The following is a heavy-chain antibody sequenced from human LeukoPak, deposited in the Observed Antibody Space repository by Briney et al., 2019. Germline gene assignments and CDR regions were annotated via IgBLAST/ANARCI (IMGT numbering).Heavy chain of an antibody. CDR1: GGSISSYH. J-gene: IGHJ4*02. D-gene: IGHD6-19*01. V-gene: IGHV4-59*01. CDR3: ARGAVAVGIDY. Sequence: SETLSLTCTVSGGSISSYHWSWIRQPPGKGLEWIGYIYYSGSTNYNPSLKSRVTISVDTSKNQFSLKLSSVTAADTAVYYCARGAVAVGIDYWGQGTLVTVSS. CDR2: IYYSGST.